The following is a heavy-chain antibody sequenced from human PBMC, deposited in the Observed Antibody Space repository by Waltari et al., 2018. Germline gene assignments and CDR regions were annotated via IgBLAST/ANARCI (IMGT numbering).Heavy chain of an antibody. V-gene: IGHV1-69*08. CDR2: IIPIFGTA. J-gene: IGHJ4*02. Sequence: QVQLVQSGAEVKKPGSSVKVSCKASGGTFSSYAISWVGQAPGQALEWMGTIIPIFGTANYAQKFQGRVTIPADKSTITAYMELSSLRSEDTAVYYCVTSISARDRDYWGQGILVTVSS. D-gene: IGHD6-6*01. CDR3: VTSISARDRDY. CDR1: GGTFSSYA.